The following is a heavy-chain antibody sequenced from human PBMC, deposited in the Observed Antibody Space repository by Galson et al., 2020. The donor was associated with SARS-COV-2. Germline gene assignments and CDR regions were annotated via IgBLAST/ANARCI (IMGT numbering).Heavy chain of an antibody. CDR3: ARGHRGVVPSPVLGLGPYYSYYYMDV. D-gene: IGHD3-10*01. V-gene: IGHV4-34*01. Sequence: SETLSLTCAVYGGSFSGYSWTWIRQPPGKGLEWIGEINFGGNTNYSPSLRSRVTVSVDTSKNQFSLNLRSVSAADTALYYCARGHRGVVPSPVLGLGPYYSYYYMDVWGKVTTVTVSS. J-gene: IGHJ6*03. CDR2: INFGGNT. CDR1: GGSFSGYS.